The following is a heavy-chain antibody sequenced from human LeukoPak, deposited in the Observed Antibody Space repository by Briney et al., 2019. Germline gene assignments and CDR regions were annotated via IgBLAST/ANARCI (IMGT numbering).Heavy chain of an antibody. J-gene: IGHJ5*02. CDR3: ARTLWENCGGDCYYNWFDP. V-gene: IGHV5-51*01. Sequence: GESLQISCKGSGYSFTSYWIGWVRQMPGKGLEWMGIIYPGDSDTRYSPSFQGQVTISADKSISTAYLQWSSLKASDTAMYYCARTLWENCGGDCYYNWFDPWGQGTLVTVSS. CDR2: IYPGDSDT. CDR1: GYSFTSYW. D-gene: IGHD2-21*02.